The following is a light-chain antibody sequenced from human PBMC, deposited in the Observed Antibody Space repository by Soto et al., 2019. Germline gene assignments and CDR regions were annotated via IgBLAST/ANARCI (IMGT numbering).Light chain of an antibody. CDR1: SSNIGRNY. V-gene: IGLV1-51*01. Sequence: QSVLTQPPSMSAAPGQKVTISCSGSSSNIGRNYVSWYQHLPGTAPKLLIYDNNKRPSGIPDRLSGSKSGTSATLGITGLQTGDEADYYCGTWDSSLSAWVFGGGTKVTVL. J-gene: IGLJ3*02. CDR3: GTWDSSLSAWV. CDR2: DNN.